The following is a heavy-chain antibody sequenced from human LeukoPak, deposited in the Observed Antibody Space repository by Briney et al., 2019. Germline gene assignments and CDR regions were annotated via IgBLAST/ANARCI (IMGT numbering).Heavy chain of an antibody. Sequence: SETLSLTCAVSGGSISSSNWWSWVRQPPGKGLEWIGEIYHSGSTNYNPSLKSRVTISVDTSKNQFSLKLSSVTAADTAVYYCASGKADCSSTSCYTFDYWGQGTLVTVSS. CDR1: GGSISSSNW. D-gene: IGHD2-2*02. V-gene: IGHV4-4*02. CDR2: IYHSGST. CDR3: ASGKADCSSTSCYTFDY. J-gene: IGHJ4*02.